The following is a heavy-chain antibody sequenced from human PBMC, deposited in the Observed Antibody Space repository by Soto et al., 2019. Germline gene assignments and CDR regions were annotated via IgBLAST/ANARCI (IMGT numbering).Heavy chain of an antibody. CDR2: IYWDDDK. CDR3: AHSSNRYTYGL. J-gene: IGHJ4*02. Sequence: QITLKESGPPLVKPTQTLTLTCTFSGFSLSTSGVGVDWIRQPPGKALEWLALIYWDDDKRYSPSLQSRLTNTKDTSKNQVVLTMTNMDPVDTATYYCAHSSNRYTYGLWGQGTLVTVSS. D-gene: IGHD5-18*01. CDR1: GFSLSTSGVG. V-gene: IGHV2-5*02.